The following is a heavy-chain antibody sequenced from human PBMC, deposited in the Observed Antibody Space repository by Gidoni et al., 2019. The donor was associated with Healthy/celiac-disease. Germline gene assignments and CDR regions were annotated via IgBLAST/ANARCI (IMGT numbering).Heavy chain of an antibody. CDR2: IYHSGST. V-gene: IGHV4-4*02. CDR1: GGSISSSNW. J-gene: IGHJ6*02. CDR3: ARTGKTYYYYYGMDV. Sequence: QVQLQESGPGLVKPSGTLSLTCAVSGGSISSSNWWSWVRQPPGKGLGLSGEIYHSGSTNYNPSLKSRVTISVDKSKNQFSLKLSSVTAADTAVYYCARTGKTYYYYYGMDVWGQGTTVTVSS. D-gene: IGHD7-27*01.